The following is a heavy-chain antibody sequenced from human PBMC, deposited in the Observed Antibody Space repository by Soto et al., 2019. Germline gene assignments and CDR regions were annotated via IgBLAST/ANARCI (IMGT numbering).Heavy chain of an antibody. CDR2: INPKSGGT. CDR1: GYTFTGYY. Sequence: ASVKVSCKASGYTFTGYYIHWVRQATGQGLEWLGRINPKSGGTSTAQKFQGWVTMTRDRSISTVYMELTRLRSDDTAVYFCARGHSTDCSNGVCSFFYNHEMDVWGQGTTVTVSS. V-gene: IGHV1-2*04. D-gene: IGHD2-8*01. J-gene: IGHJ6*02. CDR3: ARGHSTDCSNGVCSFFYNHEMDV.